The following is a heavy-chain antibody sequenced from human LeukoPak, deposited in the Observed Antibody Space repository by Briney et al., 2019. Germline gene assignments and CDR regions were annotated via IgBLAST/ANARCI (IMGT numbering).Heavy chain of an antibody. CDR1: GFTFSSYA. CDR3: ANLGAYYYDSSGYNY. CDR2: ISGSGGST. J-gene: IGHJ4*02. Sequence: PGGSLRLSGAAPGFTFSSYAMSWVRQAPGKGLEWVSAISGSGGSTYYADSVKGRFTISRDNSKNTLYLQMNSLRAEDTAVYYCANLGAYYYDSSGYNYWGQGTLVTVSS. D-gene: IGHD3-22*01. V-gene: IGHV3-23*01.